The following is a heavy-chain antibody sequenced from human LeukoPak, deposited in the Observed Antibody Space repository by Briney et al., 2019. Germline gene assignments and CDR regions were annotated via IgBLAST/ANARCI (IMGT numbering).Heavy chain of an antibody. Sequence: PGGSLRLSCAASGFTFSSYGMHWVRQAPGKGLEWVAVISYDGSNKYYADSVKGRFTISRDNSKNTLYLQMNSLRAEDTAVYYCAKDSVLISGYSSGWYAGPSGFDYWGQGTLVTVSS. V-gene: IGHV3-30*18. CDR1: GFTFSSYG. J-gene: IGHJ4*02. D-gene: IGHD6-19*01. CDR2: ISYDGSNK. CDR3: AKDSVLISGYSSGWYAGPSGFDY.